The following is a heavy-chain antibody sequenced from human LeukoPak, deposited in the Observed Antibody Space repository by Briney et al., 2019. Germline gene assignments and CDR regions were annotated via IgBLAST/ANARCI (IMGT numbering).Heavy chain of an antibody. V-gene: IGHV4-59*08. J-gene: IGHJ1*01. CDR2: ICYSGST. CDR3: ARHWYSSGYCYGAEYFQH. CDR1: GGSISSYY. D-gene: IGHD3-22*01. Sequence: SETLSLTCTVSGGSISSYYWSWVRQPPGKGLEWIGYICYSGSTNYNPSLKSRVTISVDTSKNQFSLKLSSVTAADTAVYYCARHWYSSGYCYGAEYFQHWGQGTLVTVSS.